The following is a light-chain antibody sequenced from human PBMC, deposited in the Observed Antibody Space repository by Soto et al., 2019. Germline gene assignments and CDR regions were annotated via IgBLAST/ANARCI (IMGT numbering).Light chain of an antibody. CDR2: DVS. CDR1: SRDVGGYNY. J-gene: IGLJ1*01. CDR3: CSYAGSYTLYV. V-gene: IGLV2-11*01. Sequence: QSALTQPRSVSGSPGQSVTISCTGTSRDVGGYNYVSWYQQHPGKAPKLMIYDVSERPSGVPDRFSGSKSGNTASLTISGPQAEDEADYYCCSYAGSYTLYVFGTGTKVTVL.